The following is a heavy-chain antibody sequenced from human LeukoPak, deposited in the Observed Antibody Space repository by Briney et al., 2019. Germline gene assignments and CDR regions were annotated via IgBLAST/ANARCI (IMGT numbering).Heavy chain of an antibody. Sequence: ASVKVSCKASGYTFTSYGISWVRQAPGQGLEWMGWINPNSGGTNYAQKFQGRVTMTRDTPISTAYMEVSRLRSDGTAVYYCASEGASTGFFDYWGQGTVVTVSA. D-gene: IGHD1-26*01. CDR3: ASEGASTGFFDY. CDR1: GYTFTSYG. V-gene: IGHV1-2*02. J-gene: IGHJ4*02. CDR2: INPNSGGT.